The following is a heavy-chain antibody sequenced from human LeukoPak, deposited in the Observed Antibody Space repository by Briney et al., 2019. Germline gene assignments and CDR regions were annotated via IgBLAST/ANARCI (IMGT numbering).Heavy chain of an antibody. CDR2: ISGYNGNT. Sequence: ASVKVSCKASGYTFTSYGISWVRQAPGQGLEWMGWISGYNGNTNYAQKLQGRVTMTTDTSTSTVYMELRSLRSDDTAVYYCARGEVGRAVAGYFDNWGQGTLVTVSS. J-gene: IGHJ4*02. CDR3: ARGEVGRAVAGYFDN. D-gene: IGHD6-19*01. V-gene: IGHV1-18*01. CDR1: GYTFTSYG.